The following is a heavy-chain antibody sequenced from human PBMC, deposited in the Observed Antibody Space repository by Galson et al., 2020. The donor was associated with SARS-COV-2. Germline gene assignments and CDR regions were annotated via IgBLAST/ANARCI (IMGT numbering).Heavy chain of an antibody. CDR3: ARAQLRTIFGVVTEALDALDF. CDR2: ISSSSSYI. J-gene: IGHJ3*01. CDR1: GFTFSTYS. V-gene: IGHV3-21*01. Sequence: TGGSLRLSCAASGFTFSTYSMNWVRQAPGKGLEWVSFISSSSSYIYYADSVKGRFTISRDNGKNSLYLQMNSLRAEDTAVYYCARAQLRTIFGVVTEALDALDFWGQGTMVTVSS. D-gene: IGHD3-3*01.